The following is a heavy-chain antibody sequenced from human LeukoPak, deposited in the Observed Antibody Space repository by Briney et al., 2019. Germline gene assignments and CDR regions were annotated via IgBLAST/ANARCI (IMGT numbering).Heavy chain of an antibody. CDR2: IYYSGST. CDR1: GGSIRSYY. D-gene: IGHD2-2*01. V-gene: IGHV4-59*12. Sequence: SETLSLTCSVSGGSIRSYYWSWIRQPPGKGLEWIGNIYYSGSTNYNPSLKSRVTISVDTSKNQVSLKLSSVTAADTAVYYCASSGDIVVVPAATADYWGQGTLVTVSS. J-gene: IGHJ4*02. CDR3: ASSGDIVVVPAATADY.